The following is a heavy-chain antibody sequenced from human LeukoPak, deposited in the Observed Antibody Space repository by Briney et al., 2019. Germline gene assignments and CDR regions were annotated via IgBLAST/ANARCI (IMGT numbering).Heavy chain of an antibody. CDR2: IKQDGSEK. CDR1: GFTFSSYW. Sequence: GGSLRLSCAASGFTFSSYWMSWVRQAPGKGLEWVANIKQDGSEKYYVDSVRGRFTISRDNAKNSLYLQMNSLRAEDTAVYYCAREAPGSNYYDSSGYSAFDIWGQGTMVTVSS. CDR3: AREAPGSNYYDSSGYSAFDI. J-gene: IGHJ3*02. D-gene: IGHD3-22*01. V-gene: IGHV3-7*01.